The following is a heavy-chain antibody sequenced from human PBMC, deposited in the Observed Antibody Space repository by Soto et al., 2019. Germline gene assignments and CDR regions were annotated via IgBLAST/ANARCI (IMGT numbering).Heavy chain of an antibody. CDR1: GFTFSSYA. CDR3: AKGLYYYKSSAYIGY. D-gene: IGHD3-22*01. J-gene: IGHJ4*02. V-gene: IGHV3-23*01. Sequence: GGSLSLSCAASGFTFSSYAMSWVRQAPGKGLEWVSAISGSGGSTYYADSVKGRFTISRDNSKNTLYLQMNSLRAEDTAVYYCAKGLYYYKSSAYIGYWGQGTLVTVSS. CDR2: ISGSGGST.